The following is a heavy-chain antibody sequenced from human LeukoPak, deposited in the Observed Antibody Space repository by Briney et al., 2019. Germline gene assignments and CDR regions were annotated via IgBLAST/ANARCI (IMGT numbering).Heavy chain of an antibody. CDR3: ARDVTRSSSSSNSYYYYMHV. CDR2: IYTSGST. J-gene: IGHJ6*03. V-gene: IGHV4-4*07. CDR1: GGSISSYY. D-gene: IGHD6-6*01. Sequence: SETLSLTCTVSGGSISSYYWSWIRQPAGKGLECIGRIYTSGSTNYNPSLKSRVTMSVDTSKNQFSLKLDSVTAADTAVYYCARDVTRSSSSSNSYYYYMHVWGKGTTVTVSS.